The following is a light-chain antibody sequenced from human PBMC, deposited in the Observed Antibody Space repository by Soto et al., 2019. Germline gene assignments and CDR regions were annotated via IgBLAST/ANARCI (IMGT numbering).Light chain of an antibody. V-gene: IGKV3-15*01. Sequence: EVVMTQSPATLSVSPGERATLSCRASESVSSNLAWYQQRPGQAPRLVIYGASTRATGIPARFSGGGSGTEFTLTISSLQSEDFAVYYCQQYNSWPPITFGQETRLEIK. J-gene: IGKJ5*01. CDR1: ESVSSN. CDR2: GAS. CDR3: QQYNSWPPIT.